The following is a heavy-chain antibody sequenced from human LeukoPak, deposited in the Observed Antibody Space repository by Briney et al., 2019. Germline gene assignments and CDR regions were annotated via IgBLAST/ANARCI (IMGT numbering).Heavy chain of an antibody. CDR1: GYTLIEVS. J-gene: IGHJ4*02. CDR3: ATAPATTIITPEGLHY. Sequence: ASVKVSCRVSGYTLIEVSMHWVRQAPGKGLEWVGGFDPEDGKTIYAQKLQGRVTMTEDTSTGTAYMGLSSLRSEDTAVYYCATAPATTIITPEGLHYWGQGTLVTVSS. CDR2: FDPEDGKT. D-gene: IGHD3-22*01. V-gene: IGHV1-24*01.